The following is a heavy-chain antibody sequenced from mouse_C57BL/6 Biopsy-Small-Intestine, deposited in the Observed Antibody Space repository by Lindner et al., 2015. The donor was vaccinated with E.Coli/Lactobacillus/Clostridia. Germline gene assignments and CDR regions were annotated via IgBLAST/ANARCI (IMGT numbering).Heavy chain of an antibody. CDR2: IYPRSDNT. CDR1: GYKITSYD. Sequence: VQLQESGAELARPGASVKLPCKASGYKITSYDISWVKQRTGQGLEWIGEIYPRSDNTYYNEKFKGKATLTADKSSSTAYMELRSLTSEDSAVYFCARKDDSSGSFAYWGPRDSGHCLC. J-gene: IGHJ3*01. D-gene: IGHD3-2*02. CDR3: ARKDDSSGSFAY. V-gene: IGHV1-81*01.